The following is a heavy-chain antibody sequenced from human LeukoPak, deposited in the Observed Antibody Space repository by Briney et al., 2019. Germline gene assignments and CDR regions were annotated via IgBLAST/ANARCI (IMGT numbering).Heavy chain of an antibody. D-gene: IGHD3-22*01. CDR3: ARCLNTYYYDNSGYSPEHYYMDV. V-gene: IGHV4-4*07. CDR2: IYASGSS. J-gene: IGHJ6*03. CDR1: GDSISNYY. Sequence: PSGTLSLTCTVSGDSISNYYWSWVRQPAGKGLEWIGRIYASGSSNYNPPLKSRITMSVDTSKNQFSLKLSSVTAADTAVYYCARCLNTYYYDNSGYSPEHYYMDVWGKGTTVIVSS.